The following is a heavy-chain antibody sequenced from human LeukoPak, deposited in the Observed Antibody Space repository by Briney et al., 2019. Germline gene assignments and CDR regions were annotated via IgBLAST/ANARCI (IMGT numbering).Heavy chain of an antibody. CDR1: GGSFSGHY. V-gene: IGHV4-34*01. CDR2: STHSGST. D-gene: IGHD2-2*01. Sequence: SETLSLTCAVYGGSFSGHYWTWIRQPPGKGLEWIGESTHSGSTNHNPSLKRRVTISVDTSKNQFSLKLTSVNDADTAVYHCARGRTGAAALDFWGPGTLVTVSS. J-gene: IGHJ4*02. CDR3: ARGRTGAAALDF.